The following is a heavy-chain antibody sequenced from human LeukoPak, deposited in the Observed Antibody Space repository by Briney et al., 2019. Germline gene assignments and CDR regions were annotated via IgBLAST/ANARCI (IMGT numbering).Heavy chain of an antibody. CDR1: GFTFSSYA. CDR3: AKCTSDYYGSGSYPSFDY. Sequence: GGSLRLSCAASGFTFSSYAMSWVRQAPGKGLEWVSAISASGGSTYYAGSVKGRFTISRDNSKNTLYLQMNSLRAEDTAVYYCAKCTSDYYGSGSYPSFDYWGQGTLVTVSS. J-gene: IGHJ4*02. D-gene: IGHD3-10*01. CDR2: ISASGGST. V-gene: IGHV3-23*01.